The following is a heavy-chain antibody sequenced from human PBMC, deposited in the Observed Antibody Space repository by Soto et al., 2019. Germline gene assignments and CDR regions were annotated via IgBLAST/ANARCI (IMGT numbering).Heavy chain of an antibody. CDR1: GGSITSSY. Sequence: SETLSLTCTASGGSITSSYWSWIRRPPGKGLEWIAYIYDTGISGYTPSTSYNPSLRSRVTMSVDTSKSQFSLKLTSVTAADTAVYYCARGEDAFFYYGLDVWGQGITVTVSS. CDR3: ARGEDAFFYYGLDV. V-gene: IGHV4-59*01. J-gene: IGHJ6*02. CDR2: IYDTGISGYTPST.